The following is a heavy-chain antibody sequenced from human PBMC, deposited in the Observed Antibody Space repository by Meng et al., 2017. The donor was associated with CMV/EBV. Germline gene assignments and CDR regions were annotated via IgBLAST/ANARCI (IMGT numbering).Heavy chain of an antibody. D-gene: IGHD3-3*01. V-gene: IGHV4-30-4*08. CDR2: IYYSGST. Sequence: DPCPGPVNPSTHLLLTCTVYGGSISSGDYYWSWIRQPPGKGLEWIGYIYYSGSTYYNPSLKSRVTISVDTSKNQFSLKLSSVTAADTAVYYCARDNRRGGVDYWGQGTLVTVSS. J-gene: IGHJ4*02. CDR1: GGSISSGDYY. CDR3: ARDNRRGGVDY.